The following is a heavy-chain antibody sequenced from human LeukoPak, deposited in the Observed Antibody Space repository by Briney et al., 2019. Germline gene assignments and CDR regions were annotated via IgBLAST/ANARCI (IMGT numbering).Heavy chain of an antibody. CDR2: INPNSGGT. CDR1: GYTFTGYY. Sequence: GASVKVSCKASGYTFTGYYMHWVRQAPGQGLEWMGWINPNSGGTNYAQKLQGRVTMTRDTSISTAYMELSRLRSDDTAVYYCARGGMVRGVIITNALIDYWGQGTLVTVSS. CDR3: ARGGMVRGVIITNALIDY. J-gene: IGHJ4*02. D-gene: IGHD3-10*01. V-gene: IGHV1-2*02.